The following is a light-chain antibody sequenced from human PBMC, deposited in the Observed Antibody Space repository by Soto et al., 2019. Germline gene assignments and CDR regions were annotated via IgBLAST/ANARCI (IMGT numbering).Light chain of an antibody. V-gene: IGLV2-23*01. CDR3: CAYAAYSKWL. J-gene: IGLJ3*02. CDR2: DGS. Sequence: QSALTQPASVSGSPGQSITISCTGTRRDVGSYNLVSWYQQYPGKAPKLIIYDGSKRPSGVSNRFSGSKSGITASLTISGLQAEDEGDYYCCAYAAYSKWLFGGGTKLTVL. CDR1: RRDVGSYNL.